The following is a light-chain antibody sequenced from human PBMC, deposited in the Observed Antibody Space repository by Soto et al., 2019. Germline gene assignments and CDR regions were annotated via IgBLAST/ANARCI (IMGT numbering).Light chain of an antibody. CDR3: QQYDSSPET. Sequence: DIQMTQSPSTLSASVGDRVTITCRASQSVSSWLAWYQQKPGKAPKLLIYRASSLESGVPSRFSGSESGTEFTLTISSLQPDDFATYYCQQYDSSPETFGQGTKVEIK. V-gene: IGKV1-5*03. CDR2: RAS. CDR1: QSVSSW. J-gene: IGKJ1*01.